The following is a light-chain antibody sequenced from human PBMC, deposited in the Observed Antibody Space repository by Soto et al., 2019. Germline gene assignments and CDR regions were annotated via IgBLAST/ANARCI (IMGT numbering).Light chain of an antibody. CDR1: QSVSGW. CDR3: QQLNSYSIT. V-gene: IGKV1-5*01. J-gene: IGKJ5*01. CDR2: AAS. Sequence: DIQMTQSPSTLSASVGDTVTVTCRASQSVSGWLAWYQQKPGEAPKLLIYAASTLQSGVPSRFSGSGSGTDFTLTISSLQPEDFATYYCQQLNSYSITFGQGTRLEIK.